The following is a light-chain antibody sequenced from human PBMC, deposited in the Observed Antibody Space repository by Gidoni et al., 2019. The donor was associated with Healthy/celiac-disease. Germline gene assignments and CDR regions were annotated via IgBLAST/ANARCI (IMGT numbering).Light chain of an antibody. CDR3: KQSYSTIT. J-gene: IGKJ5*01. CDR1: QSISSY. Sequence: DIQITQSPSSLSASVGDRVTITCRASQSISSYLNWYQQKPGKAPKLLIYAASSLQSGVTSRFSGSGSGTVFTITISSLQPEDFETYYCKQSYSTITFGQGTRLEIK. V-gene: IGKV1-39*01. CDR2: AAS.